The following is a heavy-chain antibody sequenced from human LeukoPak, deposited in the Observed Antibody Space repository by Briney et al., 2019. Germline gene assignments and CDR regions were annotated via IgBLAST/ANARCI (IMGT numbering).Heavy chain of an antibody. J-gene: IGHJ4*02. D-gene: IGHD3-22*01. CDR2: IYTSGST. CDR1: GGSISSYY. CDR3: AREPWYYYDSSGYYAIDH. V-gene: IGHV4-4*07. Sequence: PSETLSLTCTVSGGSISSYYWSWIRQPAGKGLEWIGRIYTSGSTNYNPSLKSRVTMSVDTSKNQFSLKLSSVTAADTAVYYCAREPWYYYDSSGYYAIDHWGQGTLVTVSS.